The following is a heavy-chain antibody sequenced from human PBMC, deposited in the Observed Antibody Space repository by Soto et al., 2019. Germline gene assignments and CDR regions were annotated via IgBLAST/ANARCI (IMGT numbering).Heavy chain of an antibody. J-gene: IGHJ4*02. CDR1: GFTFSTYA. Sequence: QVQLVESGGGVVQPGRSLRLSCAASGFTFSTYAMHWVRQAPGKGLAWVAIISYHGSNKYYADSVKGRFTISRDDPNNTLYLQMNSLSPEYTAVYYCARDLPQYCSAGSCYPDSWGQGTLVTVSS. D-gene: IGHD2-15*01. V-gene: IGHV3-30-3*01. CDR2: ISYHGSNK. CDR3: ARDLPQYCSAGSCYPDS.